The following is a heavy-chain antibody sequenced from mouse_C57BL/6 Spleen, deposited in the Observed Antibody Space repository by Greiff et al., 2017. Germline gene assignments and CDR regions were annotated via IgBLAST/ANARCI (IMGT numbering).Heavy chain of an antibody. CDR1: GYTFTDYN. CDR2: INPNNGGT. J-gene: IGHJ1*03. V-gene: IGHV1-18*01. Sequence: VQLQQSGPELVKPGASVKIPCKASGYTFTDYNMDWVKQSHGKSLEWIGDINPNNGGTIYNQKFKGKATLTVDKSSSTAYMERRSLTSEDTAVYYCARSPIYYGNYGYFDVWGTGTTVTVSS. CDR3: ARSPIYYGNYGYFDV. D-gene: IGHD2-1*01.